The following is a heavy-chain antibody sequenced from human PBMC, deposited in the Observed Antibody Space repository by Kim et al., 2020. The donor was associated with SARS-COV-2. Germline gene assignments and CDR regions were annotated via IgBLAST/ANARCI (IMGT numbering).Heavy chain of an antibody. Sequence: ASVKVSCKTSGYTFTSYDVHWVRQATGQGPEWMGWINPKSGNTGYAQTLQGRLTLTKNTSISTAEMDLSSLRSEDTAVYYCVRGRSTSGWTVYYWGQGTLVTVSP. J-gene: IGHJ4*02. CDR3: VRGRSTSGWTVYY. D-gene: IGHD6-19*01. V-gene: IGHV1-8*01. CDR1: GYTFTSYD. CDR2: INPKSGNT.